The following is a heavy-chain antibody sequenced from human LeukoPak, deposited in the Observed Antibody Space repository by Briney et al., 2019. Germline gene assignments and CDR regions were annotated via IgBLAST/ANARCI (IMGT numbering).Heavy chain of an antibody. J-gene: IGHJ4*02. D-gene: IGHD6-19*01. V-gene: IGHV4-4*07. CDR2: IQISGNT. CDR1: GGSISSYY. Sequence: SETLSLTCTVSGGSISSYYWSWIRQPPGKGLEWIGRIQISGNTNYNPSLKSRATMSVDTSKNQFSLKLTSVTAADTAVYYCASGGVAGRWPLDYWGQGTLVTVSS. CDR3: ASGGVAGRWPLDY.